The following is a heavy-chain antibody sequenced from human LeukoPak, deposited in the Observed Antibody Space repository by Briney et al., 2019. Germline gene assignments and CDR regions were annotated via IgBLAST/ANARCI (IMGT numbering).Heavy chain of an antibody. J-gene: IGHJ6*03. CDR3: ANSILTGYYKHYYMDV. V-gene: IGHV3-23*01. CDR1: GFTFSSYS. CDR2: ISGSGGST. Sequence: PGGSLRLSCAASGFTFSSYSMNWVRQAPGKGLEWVSAISGSGGSTYYADSVKGRFTISRDNSKNTLYLQMNSLRAEDTAVYYCANSILTGYYKHYYMDVWGKGTTVTVSS. D-gene: IGHD3-9*01.